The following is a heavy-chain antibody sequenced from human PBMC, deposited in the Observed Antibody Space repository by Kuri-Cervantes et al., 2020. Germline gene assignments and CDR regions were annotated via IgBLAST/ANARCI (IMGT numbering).Heavy chain of an antibody. Sequence: GESLKISCAASGFTFSSYGMSWVRQAPGKGLEWVSAISSSGGSTYYADSVKGRFTISRDNSKNTLYLQMNSLRAEDTAVYYCAKNSHSTGGLFEYWGQGTLVTVSS. J-gene: IGHJ4*02. CDR2: ISSSGGST. D-gene: IGHD6-25*01. V-gene: IGHV3-23*01. CDR1: GFTFSSYG. CDR3: AKNSHSTGGLFEY.